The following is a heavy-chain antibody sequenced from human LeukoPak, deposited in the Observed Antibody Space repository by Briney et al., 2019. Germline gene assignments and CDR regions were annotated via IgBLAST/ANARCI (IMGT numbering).Heavy chain of an antibody. V-gene: IGHV1-2*02. CDR1: EYTFTGYY. Sequence: ASVKVSCKASEYTFTGYYMHWVRQAPGQGLEWVGWINSNNGGTSYAQKFQGRVTMTRDTSITTAYMELPSLTSDDTAVYYCARGYSSPVPNFDYWGQGTLVTVSS. CDR2: INSNNGGT. CDR3: ARGYSSPVPNFDY. J-gene: IGHJ4*02. D-gene: IGHD6-19*01.